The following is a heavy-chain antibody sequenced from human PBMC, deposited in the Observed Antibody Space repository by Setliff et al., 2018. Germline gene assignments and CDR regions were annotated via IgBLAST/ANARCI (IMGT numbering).Heavy chain of an antibody. D-gene: IGHD2-2*01. V-gene: IGHV4-59*11. CDR3: ARVLEDIVVVPAALFDY. Sequence: KTSETLSLTCTVSGGSISSHYWSWIRQPPGKGLEWIGSIYYSGSTNYNPSLKSRVTISVDTSKNQFSLKLSSVTAADTAVYYCARVLEDIVVVPAALFDYWGQGTLVTVPQ. CDR1: GGSISSHY. CDR2: IYYSGST. J-gene: IGHJ4*02.